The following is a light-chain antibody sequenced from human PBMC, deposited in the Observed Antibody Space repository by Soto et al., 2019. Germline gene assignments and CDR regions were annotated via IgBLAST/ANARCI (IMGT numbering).Light chain of an antibody. CDR2: GAS. J-gene: IGKJ4*01. Sequence: DIQMTQSPSSVSASVGDRVTITCRASQGISNWLAWYQQQPGKAPKLLIYGASSLQSGVPSRFSGGGYGTHFTLIISSLQPEDFATYYCQQTNTFRPLTFGGGTKVEI. V-gene: IGKV1-12*01. CDR1: QGISNW. CDR3: QQTNTFRPLT.